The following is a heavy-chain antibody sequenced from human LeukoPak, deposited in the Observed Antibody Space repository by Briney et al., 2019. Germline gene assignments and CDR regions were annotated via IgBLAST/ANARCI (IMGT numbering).Heavy chain of an antibody. Sequence: GGSLRLSCAASGFTFSSYWMSWVRQAPGKGLEWVANIKQDGSEKYYVDSVKGRFTISRDNAKNSLYLQMNSLRAEDTAVYYCXRDXXXGYXDWYYYYGMDXWGQGXTVTVSS. V-gene: IGHV3-7*01. D-gene: IGHD3-9*01. CDR1: GFTFSSYW. CDR2: IKQDGSEK. CDR3: XRDXXXGYXDWYYYYGMDX. J-gene: IGHJ6*02.